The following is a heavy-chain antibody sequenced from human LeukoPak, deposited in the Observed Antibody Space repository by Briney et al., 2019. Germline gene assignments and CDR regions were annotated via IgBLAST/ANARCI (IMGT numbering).Heavy chain of an antibody. V-gene: IGHV3-7*01. Sequence: PGGSLRLSCAASGFTFSSYWMSWVRQAPGKGLEWVANIKQDGSEKYYVDSVKGRFTISRDNAENSLYLQMNSLRAEDTAVYYCARGAHDSRGYYYESFDYWGQGTLVTVSS. J-gene: IGHJ4*02. CDR3: ARGAHDSRGYYYESFDY. CDR2: IKQDGSEK. CDR1: GFTFSSYW. D-gene: IGHD3-22*01.